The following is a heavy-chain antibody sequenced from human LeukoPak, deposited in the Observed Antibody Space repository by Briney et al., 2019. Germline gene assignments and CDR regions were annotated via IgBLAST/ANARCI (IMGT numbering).Heavy chain of an antibody. V-gene: IGHV3-48*01. Sequence: GGSLRLSCAASGFTFSNSGFNWVRQAPGQGLEWVAFISESGDTVYYADSVKGRFTISRDSAANSLYLQMSSLRADDTAVYFCARDLFGFYFDRWGQGNLVTVSS. J-gene: IGHJ4*02. CDR3: ARDLFGFYFDR. CDR1: GFTFSNSG. CDR2: ISESGDTV. D-gene: IGHD3-10*01.